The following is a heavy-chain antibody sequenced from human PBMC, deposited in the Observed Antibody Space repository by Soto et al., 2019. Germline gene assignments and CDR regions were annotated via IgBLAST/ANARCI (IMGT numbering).Heavy chain of an antibody. Sequence: GGSLGLSCAASGFTLSSYAISWVRQAPGKGLEWVSAISGSGASTYYADSVKGHVTISADTSISTAYLHWSDLKASDTAIYYCAKRFSLNIVGAFSAFDIWGQGTMVTVSS. J-gene: IGHJ3*02. V-gene: IGHV3-23*01. CDR2: ISGSGAST. CDR3: AKRFSLNIVGAFSAFDI. D-gene: IGHD1-26*01. CDR1: GFTLSSYA.